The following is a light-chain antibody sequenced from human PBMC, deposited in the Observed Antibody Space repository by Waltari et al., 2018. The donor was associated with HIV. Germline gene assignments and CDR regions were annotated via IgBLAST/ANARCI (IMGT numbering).Light chain of an antibody. CDR2: RDN. V-gene: IGLV1-44*01. CDR1: SSNIGSNP. J-gene: IGLJ2*01. Sequence: QSVLTQPPSASGTLGQSVTISCSGSSSNIGSNPVNWYQQLPGTAPKLLIYRDNQRRSGVPDRFSGSKSGASASLAISGLQSEDEADYYCVAWDDSLNGLVFGAGTKLSVL. CDR3: VAWDDSLNGLV.